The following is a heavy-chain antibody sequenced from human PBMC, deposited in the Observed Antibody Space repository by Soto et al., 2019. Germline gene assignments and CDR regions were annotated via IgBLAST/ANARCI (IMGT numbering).Heavy chain of an antibody. CDR3: ARGGNYYYYYGMDV. V-gene: IGHV1-8*01. Sequence: QVQLVQSGAEVKKPGASVKVSCKASGYTFTSYDINWVLQGTGQGLEWIGWMNPNSGNTGYAQKFQGRVTMTRNTTISTAYMELSSLRSEDTAVYYCARGGNYYYYYGMDVWGQGTTVTVSS. D-gene: IGHD4-4*01. J-gene: IGHJ6*02. CDR2: MNPNSGNT. CDR1: GYTFTSYD.